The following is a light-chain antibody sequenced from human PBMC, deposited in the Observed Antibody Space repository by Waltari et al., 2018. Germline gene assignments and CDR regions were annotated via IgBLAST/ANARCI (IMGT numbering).Light chain of an antibody. CDR1: QSLLDSDGKTH. Sequence: IFITHTPLSLPFTPLQPASFSCKSSQSLLDSDGKTHLSWYLHRPGQPPQGLIYGVSNRFSGVPDRFSGSGSGTEFTLTISRVEAEDVGVYYCLQSNNIKWTFGQGTKVEV. CDR2: GVS. V-gene: IGKV2D-29*01. J-gene: IGKJ1*01. CDR3: LQSNNIKWT.